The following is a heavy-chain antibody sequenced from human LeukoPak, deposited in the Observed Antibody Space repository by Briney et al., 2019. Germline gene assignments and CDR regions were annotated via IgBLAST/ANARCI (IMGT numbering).Heavy chain of an antibody. Sequence: PGRSLRLSCAASGFTFSSYAMHWVRQAPGKGLEWVAVISYDGSNKYYADSVKGRFTISRDNSKNTLYLQMNSLRAEDTAVYYCARDSSPITGTLWFDPWGQGTLVTVSS. D-gene: IGHD1/OR15-1a*01. CDR1: GFTFSSYA. J-gene: IGHJ5*02. CDR3: ARDSSPITGTLWFDP. V-gene: IGHV3-30-3*01. CDR2: ISYDGSNK.